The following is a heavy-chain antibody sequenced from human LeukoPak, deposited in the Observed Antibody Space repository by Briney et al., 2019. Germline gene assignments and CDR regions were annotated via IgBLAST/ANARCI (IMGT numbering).Heavy chain of an antibody. CDR3: ARDGTAYCGGDCYSGRSYFDY. D-gene: IGHD2-21*01. CDR2: ISAYNGNT. V-gene: IGHV1-18*01. CDR1: GYTFTSYG. Sequence: GASVKVSCKASGYTFTSYGISWVRQAPGQGLEWMGWISAYNGNTNYAQKLQGRVTMTTDTSTSTAYMELRSLRSDDTAVYYCARDGTAYCGGDCYSGRSYFDYWGQGTLVTVSS. J-gene: IGHJ4*02.